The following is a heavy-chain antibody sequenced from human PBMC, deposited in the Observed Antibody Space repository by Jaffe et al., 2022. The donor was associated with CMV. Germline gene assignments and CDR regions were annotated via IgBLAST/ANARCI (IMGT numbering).Heavy chain of an antibody. V-gene: IGHV3-21*01. CDR3: VRDMTTTTAVTTAP. CDR1: GFTFSSYS. J-gene: IGHJ5*02. CDR2: ISSSSSSI. Sequence: EVHLVESGGGLVKPGGSLRLSCAASGFTFSSYSMNWVRQAPGKGLEWVSSISSSSSSIYYADSVKGRFTISRDNAKNSLYLQMNSLRAEDTAVYYCVRDMTTTTAVTTAPWGQGTLVTVSS. D-gene: IGHD4-17*01.